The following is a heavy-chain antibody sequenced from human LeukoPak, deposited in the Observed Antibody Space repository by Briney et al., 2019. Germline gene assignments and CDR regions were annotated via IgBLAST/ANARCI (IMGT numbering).Heavy chain of an antibody. V-gene: IGHV3-74*01. CDR1: GFTSSSYW. Sequence: PGGSLRLSCAASGFTSSSYWMHWVRQAPGKGLVWVSRINSDGSSTSYADSVKGRFTISRDNAKNTLYLQMNSLRAEDTAVYYCARGGYCSSTSCQNIDYWGQGTLVTVSS. J-gene: IGHJ4*02. CDR2: INSDGSST. CDR3: ARGGYCSSTSCQNIDY. D-gene: IGHD2-2*01.